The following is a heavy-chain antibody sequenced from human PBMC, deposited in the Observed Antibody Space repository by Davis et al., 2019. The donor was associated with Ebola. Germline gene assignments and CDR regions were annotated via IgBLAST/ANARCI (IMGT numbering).Heavy chain of an antibody. D-gene: IGHD2-15*01. J-gene: IGHJ6*02. Sequence: PGGSLRLSCAASGFPLTSYAMHWVRPTPGKGLEWVALISSDGNNKYYADSLKGRFTITRDTPKNTLFLQMNNLRAEDTSVYYCTRAGGSYNYFYGMDVWGQGTTVTVSS. CDR2: ISSDGNNK. CDR1: GFPLTSYA. CDR3: TRAGGSYNYFYGMDV. V-gene: IGHV3-30-3*01.